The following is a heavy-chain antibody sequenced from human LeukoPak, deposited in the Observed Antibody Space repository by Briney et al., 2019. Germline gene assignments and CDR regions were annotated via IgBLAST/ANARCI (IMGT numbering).Heavy chain of an antibody. CDR3: ARLIRGFSSAY. J-gene: IGHJ4*01. V-gene: IGHV3-48*03. Sequence: PGASLRLSCTASGCTFRSYEMSRVRQAPGKGLEWISHINSGGQIIYYADSVKGRFTISRDNAKNSLYLQMNSLRADDTAVYYCARLIRGFSSAYWGHGTLVTVSS. CDR1: GCTFRSYE. CDR2: INSGGQII. D-gene: IGHD5-18*01.